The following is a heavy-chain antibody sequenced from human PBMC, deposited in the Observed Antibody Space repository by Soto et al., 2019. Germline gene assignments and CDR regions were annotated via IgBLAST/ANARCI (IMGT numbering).Heavy chain of an antibody. D-gene: IGHD6-13*01. V-gene: IGHV1-69*06. CDR2: IIPIFGTA. J-gene: IGHJ6*02. Sequence: GASVKVSCKASGGTFSSYAISWVRQAPGQGLEWMGGIIPIFGTANYAQKFQGRVTITADKSTSTAYMELSSLRSEDTAVYYCARGLGEQQLKNYYYYGMDVWGQGTTVTVSS. CDR3: ARGLGEQQLKNYYYYGMDV. CDR1: GGTFSSYA.